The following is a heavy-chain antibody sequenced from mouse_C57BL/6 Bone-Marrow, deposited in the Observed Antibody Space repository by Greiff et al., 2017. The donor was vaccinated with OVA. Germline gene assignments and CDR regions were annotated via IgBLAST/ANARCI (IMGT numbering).Heavy chain of an antibody. CDR2: INPYNGGT. J-gene: IGHJ2*01. CDR1: GYTFTDYY. V-gene: IGHV1-19*01. Sequence: VQLQQSGPVLVKPGASVKMSCKASGYTFTDYYMNWVKQSHGKSLEWIGVINPYNGGTSYNQKFKGKATLTVDKSSSTAYMELNSLTSADSAVYYCARPGNLLLYFDDWGQGTTLTVSA. D-gene: IGHD1-1*01. CDR3: ARPGNLLLYFDD.